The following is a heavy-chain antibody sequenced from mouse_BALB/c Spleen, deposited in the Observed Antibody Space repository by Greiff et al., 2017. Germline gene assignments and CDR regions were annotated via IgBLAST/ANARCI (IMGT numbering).Heavy chain of an antibody. CDR1: GYAFSSSW. Sequence: VQLQQSGPELVKPGASVKISCKASGYAFSSSWMNWVKQRPGQGLEWIGRIYPGDGDTNYNGKFKGKATLTADKSSSTAYMQLSSLTSVDSAVYFCARSFDYWGQGTTLTVSS. V-gene: IGHV1-82*01. CDR2: IYPGDGDT. J-gene: IGHJ2*01. CDR3: ARSFDY.